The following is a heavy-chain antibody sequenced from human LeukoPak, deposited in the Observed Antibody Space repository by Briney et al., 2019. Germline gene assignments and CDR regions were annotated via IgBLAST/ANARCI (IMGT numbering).Heavy chain of an antibody. CDR1: GFTFSSYA. J-gene: IGHJ4*02. CDR3: ARDHDYGALDY. CDR2: ISSSSSYI. Sequence: GASPRLSCAASGFTFSSYAMSWVRQAPGKGLEWVSSISSSSSYIYYADSVKGRFTISRDNAKNSLYLQMNSLRAEDTAVYYCARDHDYGALDYWGQGTLVTVSS. V-gene: IGHV3-21*01. D-gene: IGHD4-17*01.